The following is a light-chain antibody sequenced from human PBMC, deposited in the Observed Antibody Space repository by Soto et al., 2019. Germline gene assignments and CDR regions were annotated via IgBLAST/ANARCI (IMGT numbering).Light chain of an antibody. V-gene: IGKV3-20*01. CDR1: QSVGNNY. CDR3: QQCATSPLT. Sequence: EIVLTQSPGTLSLSPGERATLSCMASQSVGNNYVAWYQQKPGQAPRLLIHDASSRATGIPDRFSGSGSGTDFTLTISRLELEDFAVYFCQQCATSPLTFGQGTRVDIK. CDR2: DAS. J-gene: IGKJ1*01.